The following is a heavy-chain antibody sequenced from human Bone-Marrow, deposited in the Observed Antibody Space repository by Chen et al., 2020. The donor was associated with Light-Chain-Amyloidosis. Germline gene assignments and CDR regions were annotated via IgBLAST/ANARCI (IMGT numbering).Heavy chain of an antibody. D-gene: IGHD3-9*01. CDR3: AKDISYDDILPGYPADAFDI. CDR1: GFAFSSYA. J-gene: IGHJ3*02. Sequence: EVQLVESGGGLLQRGGSLRLSCADSGFAFSSYAMSWVRQAPGRGVEWVSTISGSGGSRYYGDSVKGRLTISRDNCKNALFLQMDSLRAEDTAVYYCAKDISYDDILPGYPADAFDIWGQGTMVTVSS. V-gene: IGHV3-23*04. CDR2: ISGSGGSR.